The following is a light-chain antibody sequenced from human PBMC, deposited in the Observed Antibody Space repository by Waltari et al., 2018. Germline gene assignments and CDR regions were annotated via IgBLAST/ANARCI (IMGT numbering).Light chain of an antibody. J-gene: IGLJ2*01. CDR1: GSAFRDYAF. V-gene: IGLV2-8*01. CDR3: SSFAGRWI. Sequence: QSALTQPPSASGSPGQSVTISCTGSGSAFRDYAFVSWYQQHPGKAPKVILYEVSKRSSGVPDRFSGSKSGNTASLTVSGLQAEDEADYYCSSFAGRWIFGGGTKLTVL. CDR2: EVS.